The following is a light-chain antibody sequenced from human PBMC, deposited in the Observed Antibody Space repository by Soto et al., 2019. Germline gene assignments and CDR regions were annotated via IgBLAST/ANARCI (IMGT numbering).Light chain of an antibody. V-gene: IGKV3-15*01. CDR3: QQYNNCSPWT. CDR2: GAS. J-gene: IGKJ1*01. CDR1: QSVSSN. Sequence: EIVMTQSPATLSVSPGERATLSCRASQSVSSNLAWYQQKPGQAPRLLIYGASTRATGIPARFSGSGSGTEVTLTISSLQSEDFAVYYCQQYNNCSPWTFGQGTKVEIK.